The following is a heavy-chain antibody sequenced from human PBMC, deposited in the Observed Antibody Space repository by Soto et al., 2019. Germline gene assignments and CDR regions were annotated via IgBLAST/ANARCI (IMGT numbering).Heavy chain of an antibody. J-gene: IGHJ6*02. CDR1: GFTFSSYG. Sequence: QVQLVESGGGVVQPGRSLRLSCAASGFTFSSYGMHWVRQAPGKGLEWVAVISYDGSNKYYADYVKGRFTISRDTSKNTLYLQMNSLRAEDTAVYDCAKDSNIGEGYYYGMDVWGQGTTFTVSS. D-gene: IGHD4-17*01. V-gene: IGHV3-30*18. CDR3: AKDSNIGEGYYYGMDV. CDR2: ISYDGSNK.